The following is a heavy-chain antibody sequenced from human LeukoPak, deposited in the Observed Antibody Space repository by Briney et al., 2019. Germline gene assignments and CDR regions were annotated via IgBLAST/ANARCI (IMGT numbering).Heavy chain of an antibody. V-gene: IGHV3-23*01. Sequence: GGSLRLSCAASGFTFSSCATSWVRQAPGKGLEWVSAISGSGGSTYYADSVKGRFTISRDNSKNALYLQMNSLRAEDTAVYYCAKLGGATPYFDYWGQGTLVTVSS. J-gene: IGHJ4*02. D-gene: IGHD1-26*01. CDR2: ISGSGGST. CDR1: GFTFSSCA. CDR3: AKLGGATPYFDY.